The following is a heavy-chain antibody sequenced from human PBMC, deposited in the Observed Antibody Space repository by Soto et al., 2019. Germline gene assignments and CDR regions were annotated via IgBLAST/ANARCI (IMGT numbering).Heavy chain of an antibody. D-gene: IGHD6-25*01. V-gene: IGHV3-21*02. CDR3: ARDPRQRLADSYYYGMDV. Sequence: EVQLVESGGGLVKPGGSLRLSCAASGFTFSRYGMNWVRQAPGKGLELVSSISGLSSYIYYADSVKGRFTVSRDNAKNSLYVQMNSLRAEDTAVYYCARDPRQRLADSYYYGMDVWGQGTTVIVSS. CDR1: GFTFSRYG. CDR2: ISGLSSYI. J-gene: IGHJ6*02.